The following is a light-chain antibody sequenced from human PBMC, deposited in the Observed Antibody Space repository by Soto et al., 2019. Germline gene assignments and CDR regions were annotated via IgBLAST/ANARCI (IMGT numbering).Light chain of an antibody. Sequence: DIQMTQSPSTLSASVGDRVTITCRASQSISSWLAWYQQKPGKAPKLLIYDASSLESVVPSRFRGGGPGTEFTLTISSLQPDEFATYYCQQYNSHSLTFGGGTKVEI. CDR1: QSISSW. CDR2: DAS. V-gene: IGKV1-5*01. J-gene: IGKJ4*01. CDR3: QQYNSHSLT.